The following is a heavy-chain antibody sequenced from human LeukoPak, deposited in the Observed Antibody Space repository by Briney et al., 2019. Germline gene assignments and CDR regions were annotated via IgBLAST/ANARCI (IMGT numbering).Heavy chain of an antibody. D-gene: IGHD3-10*01. CDR3: ARDHYYYGSGSYSYFDY. J-gene: IGHJ4*02. Sequence: RGSLRLSCAASGFTFSSYWMHWVRQAPGKGLVWVSRINSDGSSTSYADSVKGRFTISRDNAKNTLYLQMNSLRAEDTAVYYCARDHYYYGSGSYSYFDYWGQGTLVTVSS. CDR2: INSDGSST. CDR1: GFTFSSYW. V-gene: IGHV3-74*01.